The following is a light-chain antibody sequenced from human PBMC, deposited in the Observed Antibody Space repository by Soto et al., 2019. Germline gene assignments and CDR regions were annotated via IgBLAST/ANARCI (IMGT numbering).Light chain of an antibody. CDR3: QHYNNWPPWT. CDR2: GAS. CDR1: QSISTN. V-gene: IGKV3-15*01. Sequence: IVMTQSPVTMSVSPGERAPLSCRASQSISTNLAGYQQKPGQAPRLLIYGASTRATGIPARFSGGGSGTEFTLTISSLQSEDFAVYYCQHYNNWPPWTFGQGTKVETK. J-gene: IGKJ1*01.